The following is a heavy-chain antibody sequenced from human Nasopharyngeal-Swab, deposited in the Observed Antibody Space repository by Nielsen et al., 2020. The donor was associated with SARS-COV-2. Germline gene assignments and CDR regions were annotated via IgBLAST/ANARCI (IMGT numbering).Heavy chain of an antibody. D-gene: IGHD6-13*01. CDR1: GGSFSGYS. CDR3: AVGTGSWCGNWFDP. J-gene: IGHJ5*02. CDR2: IHHSGST. V-gene: IGHV4-34*01. Sequence: SETLSLTCAVYGGSFSGYSWSWIRQLPGKGLEWIGEIHHSGSTNYNPSLKSRVTISVDTSKNQFSLKLSSVTAADTAVYYCAVGTGSWCGNWFDPWGQGTLVTVSS.